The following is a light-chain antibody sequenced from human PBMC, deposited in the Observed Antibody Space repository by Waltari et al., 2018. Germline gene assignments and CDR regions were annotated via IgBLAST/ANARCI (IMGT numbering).Light chain of an antibody. CDR2: DDN. CDR3: QVWDSSPETEV. CDR1: NVGGKS. V-gene: IGLV3-21*01. J-gene: IGLJ2*01. Sequence: SYVLTQPPSASVAPGKTATIACGGNNVGGKSVQWYQQKPGQAPVLVVHDDNARPSGIPDRFSGSNSGDTATLTISRVEVGDEADYYCQVWDSSPETEVFGGGTKLTVL.